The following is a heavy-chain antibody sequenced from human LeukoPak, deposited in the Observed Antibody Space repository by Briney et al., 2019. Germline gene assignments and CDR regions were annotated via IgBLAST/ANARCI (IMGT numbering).Heavy chain of an antibody. J-gene: IGHJ6*03. CDR2: IYHSGST. V-gene: IGHV4-38-2*02. Sequence: SETLSLTCTVSGYSISSGYYWGWIRQPPGKGLEWIGSIYHSGSTYYNPSLKSRVTISVDTSKNQFSLKLSSVTAADTAVYYCARGPRITMVRGVILYYMDVWGKGTTVTVSS. D-gene: IGHD3-10*01. CDR1: GYSISSGYY. CDR3: ARGPRITMVRGVILYYMDV.